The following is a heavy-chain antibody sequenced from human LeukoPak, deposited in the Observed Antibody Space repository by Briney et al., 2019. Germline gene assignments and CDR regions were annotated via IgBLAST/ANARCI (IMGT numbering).Heavy chain of an antibody. J-gene: IGHJ4*02. CDR3: VKETFTVTSPFDY. CDR2: INSNGAST. CDR1: GFTFSAYA. Sequence: GGSLRVSCSASGFTFSAYAMHWVRQAPGKGLEYVSAINSNGASTYYADSVKGRFTISRDDARNTVYLQMSSLRPEDTAVYYCVKETFTVTSPFDYWGQGTLVTVSS. D-gene: IGHD3-16*01. V-gene: IGHV3-64D*09.